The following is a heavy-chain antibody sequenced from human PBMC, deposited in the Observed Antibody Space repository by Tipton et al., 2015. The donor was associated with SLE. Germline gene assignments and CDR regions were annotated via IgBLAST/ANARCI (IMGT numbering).Heavy chain of an antibody. CDR2: IYYSGST. CDR3: AREGLRAAADAFDI. D-gene: IGHD6-13*01. V-gene: IGHV4-4*08. Sequence: TLSLTCTVSGGSISSHYWSWIRQPPGKGLEWIGYIYYSGSTYYNPSLKSRVTISVDTSKNQFSLKLSSVTAADTAVYYCAREGLRAAADAFDIWGQGTMVTVSS. J-gene: IGHJ3*02. CDR1: GGSISSHY.